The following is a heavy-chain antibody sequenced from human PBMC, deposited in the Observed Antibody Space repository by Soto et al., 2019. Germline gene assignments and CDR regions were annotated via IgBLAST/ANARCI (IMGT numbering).Heavy chain of an antibody. J-gene: IGHJ6*02. CDR2: IYPGDSET. V-gene: IGHV5-51*01. D-gene: IGHD6-6*01. CDR1: GYSFSNYW. CDR3: ARPFGSSYVMDV. Sequence: PGESLKISCKGSGYSFSNYWIGWARQMPGKGLEWMGIIYPGDSETRYSPSFQGQVTISVXXXXXTXYXQXXXLKAXDTAMYYCARPFGSSYVMDVWGQGTTVTVSS.